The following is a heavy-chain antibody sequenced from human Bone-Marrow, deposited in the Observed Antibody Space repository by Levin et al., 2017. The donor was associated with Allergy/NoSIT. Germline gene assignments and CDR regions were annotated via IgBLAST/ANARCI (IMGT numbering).Heavy chain of an antibody. J-gene: IGHJ2*01. CDR1: GFSFNTSS. Sequence: SCVASGFSFNTSSLHWVRQVPGKGLEWLTIISYDETDTYYADSVKGRFTVSRDNSKKTLYLEMNSLKIDDTGVYHCARAPHRYFDLWGRGTLVTVSS. CDR3: ARAPHRYFDL. V-gene: IGHV3-30*04. CDR2: ISYDETDT.